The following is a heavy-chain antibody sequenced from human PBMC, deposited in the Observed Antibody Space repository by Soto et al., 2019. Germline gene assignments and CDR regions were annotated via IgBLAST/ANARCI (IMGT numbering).Heavy chain of an antibody. Sequence: PSETVSLTCTFSCGSISDFYWSWIRQPPGKGLEWIGYIYYSGSTNYNPSLKSRVTISVDTSKNQFSLNLRSMSPADTAVYYCARVGGLAARTFDYWGPGTLVTVSS. CDR1: CGSISDFY. D-gene: IGHD6-6*01. J-gene: IGHJ4*02. V-gene: IGHV4-59*01. CDR2: IYYSGST. CDR3: ARVGGLAARTFDY.